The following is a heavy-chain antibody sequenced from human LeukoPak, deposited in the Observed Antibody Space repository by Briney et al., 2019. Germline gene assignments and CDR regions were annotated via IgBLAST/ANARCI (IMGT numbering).Heavy chain of an antibody. CDR2: IYHSGST. V-gene: IGHV4-30-2*01. J-gene: IGHJ6*02. CDR3: ARDSIAAAPYYYGMDV. D-gene: IGHD6-13*01. CDR1: GGSISSGGYY. Sequence: SETLSLTCTVSGGSISSGGYYWSWIRQPPGKGLEWNGYIYHSGSTYYNPSLKSRVTISVDRSKNQFSLKLSSVTAADTAVYYCARDSIAAAPYYYGMDVWGQGTTVTVSS.